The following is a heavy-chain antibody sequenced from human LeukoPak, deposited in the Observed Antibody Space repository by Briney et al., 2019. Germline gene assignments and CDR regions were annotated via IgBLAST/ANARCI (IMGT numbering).Heavy chain of an antibody. J-gene: IGHJ4*02. CDR3: ASLDYGDHGSFDY. D-gene: IGHD4-17*01. CDR1: GYTFTSYD. Sequence: ASVKVSCKASGYTFTSYDINWVRQATGQGLEWMGWMNPNSGNTGYAQKFQGRVTITRNTSISTAYMELSSLRSEDTAVYYCASLDYGDHGSFDYWGQGTLVTVSS. CDR2: MNPNSGNT. V-gene: IGHV1-8*03.